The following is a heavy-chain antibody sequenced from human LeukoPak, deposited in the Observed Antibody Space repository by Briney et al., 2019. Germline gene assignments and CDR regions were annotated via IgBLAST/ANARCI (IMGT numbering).Heavy chain of an antibody. J-gene: IGHJ4*02. V-gene: IGHV3-21*01. Sequence: GGSLRLSCAASGFTFSSYSMNWVRQAPGKGLEWVSSISSSSSYIYYADSAKGRFTISRDNAKSSLYLQMNSLRAEDTAVYYCARGYSSSWSIFDYWGQGTLVTVSS. CDR3: ARGYSSSWSIFDY. CDR2: ISSSSSYI. CDR1: GFTFSSYS. D-gene: IGHD6-13*01.